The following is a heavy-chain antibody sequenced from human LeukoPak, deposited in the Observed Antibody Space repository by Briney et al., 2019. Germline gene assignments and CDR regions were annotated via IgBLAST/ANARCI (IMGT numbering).Heavy chain of an antibody. CDR2: IYYSGST. CDR1: GGSISSSSYF. CDR3: ARGAQLSDFWRLNWFDP. J-gene: IGHJ5*02. V-gene: IGHV4-39*07. D-gene: IGHD3-3*01. Sequence: PSETLSLTCTVSGGSISSSSYFWGWIRQPPGRGLEWIGSIYYSGSTYYNPSLKSRVTISIDTSKNQFSLKLSSVTAADTAVYYCARGAQLSDFWRLNWFDPWGQGTLVTVSS.